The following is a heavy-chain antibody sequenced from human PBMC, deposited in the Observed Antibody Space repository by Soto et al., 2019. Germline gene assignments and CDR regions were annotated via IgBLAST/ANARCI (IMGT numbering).Heavy chain of an antibody. Sequence: GGSLRLSCAASGFTVSSNYMSWVRQAPGKGLEWVSVIYSGGSTYYADSVKGRFTISRDNSKNTLYLQMNSLRAEDTAVYYCARVAAVAGEVDRRYFDYWGQGTLVTVSS. CDR1: GFTVSSNY. CDR2: IYSGGST. CDR3: ARVAAVAGEVDRRYFDY. J-gene: IGHJ4*02. D-gene: IGHD6-19*01. V-gene: IGHV3-66*01.